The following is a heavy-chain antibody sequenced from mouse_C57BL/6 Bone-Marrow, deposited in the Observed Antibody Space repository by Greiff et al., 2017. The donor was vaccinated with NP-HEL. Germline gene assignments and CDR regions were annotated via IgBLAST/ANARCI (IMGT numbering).Heavy chain of an antibody. CDR1: GYTFTSYW. CDR2: IYPSDSET. CDR3: ARWSHYYGSSSHWYFDV. D-gene: IGHD1-1*01. V-gene: IGHV1-61*01. J-gene: IGHJ1*03. Sequence: VQLQQPGAELVRPGSSVKLSCKASGYTFTSYWMDWVKQRPGQGLEWIGNIYPSDSETHYNQKLKDKATLTVDKASSTAYMQLSSLTSEDSAVYYCARWSHYYGSSSHWYFDVWGTGTTVTVSS.